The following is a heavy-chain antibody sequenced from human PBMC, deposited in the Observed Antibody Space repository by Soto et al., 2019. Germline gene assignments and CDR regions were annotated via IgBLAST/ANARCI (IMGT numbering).Heavy chain of an antibody. J-gene: IGHJ4*02. CDR2: FDPEDGET. CDR3: ATGPVGVVIIPVF. Sequence: ASVKVSCKTSGYTFSNYGITWVRQAPGQPLEWMGGFDPEDGETIYAQKFQGRVTMTEDTSTDTAYMELSSLRSEDTAVYYCATGPVGVVIIPVFWGQGTLVTVSS. D-gene: IGHD3-3*01. V-gene: IGHV1-24*01. CDR1: GYTFSNYG.